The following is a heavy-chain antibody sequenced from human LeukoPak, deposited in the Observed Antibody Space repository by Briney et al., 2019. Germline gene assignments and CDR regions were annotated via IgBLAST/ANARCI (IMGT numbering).Heavy chain of an antibody. J-gene: IGHJ4*02. CDR2: IYYSGST. D-gene: IGHD6-6*01. V-gene: IGHV4-59*01. CDR1: GGSISSYY. CDR3: ARTGGRQLADLDY. Sequence: SETLSLTFTVSGGSISSYYWSWIRQPPGKGLEWIGYIYYSGSTNYNPSIKSRGTISVDTAKNQSSQKLSSVTAADTAVYSCARTGGRQLADLDYWGQGTLVTVSS.